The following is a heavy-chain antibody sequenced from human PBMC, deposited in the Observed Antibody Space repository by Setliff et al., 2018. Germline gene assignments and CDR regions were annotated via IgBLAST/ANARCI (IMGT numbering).Heavy chain of an antibody. Sequence: SETLSLTCTVSGGSISTYYWSWIRQPPGKGLEWIGYVYYSGIANYSHSLKSRLTISVDTSKNQFSLKLRSVTAADTAVYYCARGGTFRYFDYWGQGTPVTVSS. CDR3: ARGGTFRYFDY. V-gene: IGHV4-59*01. CDR2: VYYSGIA. CDR1: GGSISTYY. D-gene: IGHD5-12*01. J-gene: IGHJ4*02.